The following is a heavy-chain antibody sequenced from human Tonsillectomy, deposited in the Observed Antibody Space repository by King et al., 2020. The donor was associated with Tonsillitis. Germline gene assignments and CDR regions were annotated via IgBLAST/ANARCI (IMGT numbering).Heavy chain of an antibody. CDR2: IYSGGST. CDR3: ASQGIYGGNSTPYSNSFDY. J-gene: IGHJ4*02. Sequence: VQLVESGGGLVQPGGSLRLSCAASGFTVSSNYMSWVRQAPGKGLEWVSVIYSGGSTYYADSVKGRFTISRDNSKNTLYLQMNSLRAEDTAVYYCASQGIYGGNSTPYSNSFDYWGQGTLVTVSS. D-gene: IGHD4-23*01. CDR1: GFTVSSNY. V-gene: IGHV3-66*01.